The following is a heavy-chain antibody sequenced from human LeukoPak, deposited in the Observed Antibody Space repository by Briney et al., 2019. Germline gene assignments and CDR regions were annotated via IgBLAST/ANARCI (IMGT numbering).Heavy chain of an antibody. D-gene: IGHD3-9*01. CDR1: GGTFSSYA. J-gene: IGHJ4*02. V-gene: IGHV1-69*13. Sequence: SVKVSCKASGGTFSSYAISWVRQAPGQGLEWMGGIIPIFGTANYAQKFQGRVTITADESTSTAYMELSSLRSEDTAVYYCAREWSTHDILTGYLRSWGQGTLVTVSS. CDR2: IIPIFGTA. CDR3: AREWSTHDILTGYLRS.